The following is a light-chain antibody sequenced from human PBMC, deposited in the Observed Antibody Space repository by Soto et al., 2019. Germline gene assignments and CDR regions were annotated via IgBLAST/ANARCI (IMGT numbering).Light chain of an antibody. Sequence: EIVLTQSPGTLSLSPGERATLSCRASQSVSSFYLAWYQQRPGQAPRLRIYGSSSRATGIPDRFSGSGSGTDLTLTIRRLEPEDFGVYSCQHYGRLPPVTFGQGTRLEIK. CDR2: GSS. J-gene: IGKJ5*01. CDR1: QSVSSFY. V-gene: IGKV3-20*01. CDR3: QHYGRLPPVT.